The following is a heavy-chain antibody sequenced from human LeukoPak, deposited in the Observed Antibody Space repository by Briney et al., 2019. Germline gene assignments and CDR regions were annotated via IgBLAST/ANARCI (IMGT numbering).Heavy chain of an antibody. CDR3: ASPAPYDYVWGSYRIFDY. CDR2: IYYSGST. J-gene: IGHJ4*02. D-gene: IGHD3-16*02. V-gene: IGHV4-39*01. CDR1: GGSISGYY. Sequence: PSETLSLTCSVSGGSISGYYWGWIRQPPGKGLEWIGSIYYSGSTYYNPSLKSRVTISVDTSKNQFSLKLSSVTAADTAVYYCASPAPYDYVWGSYRIFDYWGQGTLVTVSS.